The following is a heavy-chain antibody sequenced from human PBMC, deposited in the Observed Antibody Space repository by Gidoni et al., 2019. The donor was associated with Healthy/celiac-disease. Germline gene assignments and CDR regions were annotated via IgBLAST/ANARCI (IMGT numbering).Heavy chain of an antibody. Sequence: EVQLVQSGAEVKKPGESLKISCKGSGYSFTSYWIGWVRQMPVKGLEWMGIIYPGDSDTRYSPSFQGQVTISADKSISTAYLQWSSLKASDTAMYYCARYGGAVVAATPNYGMDVWGQGTTVTVSS. J-gene: IGHJ6*02. D-gene: IGHD2-15*01. CDR3: ARYGGAVVAATPNYGMDV. V-gene: IGHV5-51*01. CDR2: IYPGDSDT. CDR1: GYSFTSYW.